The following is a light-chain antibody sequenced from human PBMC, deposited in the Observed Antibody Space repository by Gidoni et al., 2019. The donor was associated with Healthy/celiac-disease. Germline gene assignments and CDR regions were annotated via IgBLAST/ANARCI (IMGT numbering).Light chain of an antibody. V-gene: IGLV2-14*01. J-gene: IGLJ1*01. CDR1: SSDVGGYNY. CDR3: SSYTSSSTPIYV. Sequence: QSALTQPASVSGSPGQSITISCTGTSSDVGGYNYVSWYQQHPGKAPKLMIYEVSTRPSGVSNRFSGSKSGNTASLTISGLQAEDEADYYCSSYTSSSTPIYVFGTGTKVTVL. CDR2: EVS.